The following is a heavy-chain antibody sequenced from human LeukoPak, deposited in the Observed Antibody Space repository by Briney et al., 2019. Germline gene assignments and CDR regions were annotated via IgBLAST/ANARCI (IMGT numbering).Heavy chain of an antibody. CDR2: IWYDGSNK. CDR3: ARVQGGETYGDVYYFDY. Sequence: PGRSLRLSCAASGFTFSSYGMHWVRQAPGKGLEWVAVIWYDGSNKYYADSVKGRFTISRDNAKNSLYLQMNSLRAEDTALYHCARVQGGETYGDVYYFDYWGQGTLVTVSS. V-gene: IGHV3-33*01. J-gene: IGHJ4*02. CDR1: GFTFSSYG. D-gene: IGHD4-17*01.